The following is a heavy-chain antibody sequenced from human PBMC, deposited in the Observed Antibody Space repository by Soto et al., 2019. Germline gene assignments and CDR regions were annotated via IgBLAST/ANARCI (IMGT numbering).Heavy chain of an antibody. CDR3: ARDLGAKVYY. Sequence: GASVKVSCKASGYTFTSHGISWVRQAPGQGLEWMGWVSGYNGNTNYAQKFQGRVTMTTDTSTTTAYMELRSLRSDDTAVCYCARDLGAKVYYWGQGTLVTVSS. CDR1: GYTFTSHG. D-gene: IGHD3-16*01. CDR2: VSGYNGNT. V-gene: IGHV1-18*01. J-gene: IGHJ4*02.